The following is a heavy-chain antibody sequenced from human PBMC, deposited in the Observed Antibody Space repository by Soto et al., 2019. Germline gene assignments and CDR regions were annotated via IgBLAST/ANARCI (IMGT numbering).Heavy chain of an antibody. CDR1: GGSLSSSSYY. D-gene: IGHD3-10*01. CDR2: IFYSGNT. V-gene: IGHV4-39*07. CDR3: ARGRITMVRGSDWFDP. J-gene: IGHJ5*02. Sequence: SETLSLTCTVSGGSLSSSSYYWGWIRQPPGKGLEWIGNIFYSGNTYYNPSLKSRVTISVDTSKNQFSLKLSSVTAADTAVYYCARGRITMVRGSDWFDPWGQGTLVTVSS.